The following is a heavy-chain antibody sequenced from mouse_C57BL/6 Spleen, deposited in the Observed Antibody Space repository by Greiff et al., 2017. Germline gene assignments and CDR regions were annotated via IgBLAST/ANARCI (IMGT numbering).Heavy chain of an antibody. D-gene: IGHD2-4*01. CDR2: IYPGSGST. Sequence: VKLQESGAELVKPGASVKMSCKASGYTFTSYWITWVKQRPGQGLEWIGDIYPGSGSTNYNEKFKSKATLTVDTSSSTAYMQLSSLTSEDSAVYYCARSGGLRRVAMDYWGQGTSVTVSS. CDR1: GYTFTSYW. J-gene: IGHJ4*01. CDR3: ARSGGLRRVAMDY. V-gene: IGHV1-55*01.